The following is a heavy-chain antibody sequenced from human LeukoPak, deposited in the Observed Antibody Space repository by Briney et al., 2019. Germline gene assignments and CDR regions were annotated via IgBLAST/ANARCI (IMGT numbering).Heavy chain of an antibody. CDR3: VREQARAGSFDY. J-gene: IGHJ4*02. V-gene: IGHV3-21*01. CDR2: ITTSNYI. Sequence: GSLSLSCVVSGFPFSSHSVNWVRQAPGKGLEWVLSITTSNYIFYAESVKGRFTISRDNAKNSLYLQMTSLRAEDTAVYYCVREQARAGSFDYWGQGTLVTVSS. D-gene: IGHD6-19*01. CDR1: GFPFSSHS.